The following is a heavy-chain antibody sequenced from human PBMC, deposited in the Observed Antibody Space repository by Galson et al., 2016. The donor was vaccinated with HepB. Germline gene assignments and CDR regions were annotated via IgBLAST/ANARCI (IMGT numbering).Heavy chain of an antibody. J-gene: IGHJ5*02. CDR2: IGTAGDT. V-gene: IGHV3-13*01. CDR3: ARGGLGYCTGGGCTPFDP. CDR1: GFPFSSYD. D-gene: IGHD2-8*02. Sequence: SLRLSCAASGFPFSSYDMHWVRQSPGKGLEWVSGIGTAGDTFYAGSVKGRFNISRENAENSLYLQMNSLRVGDTAVYYCARGGLGYCTGGGCTPFDPWGQGTLVTVSS.